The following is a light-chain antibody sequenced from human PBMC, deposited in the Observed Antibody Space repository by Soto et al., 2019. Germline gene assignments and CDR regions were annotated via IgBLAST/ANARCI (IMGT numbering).Light chain of an antibody. CDR3: QQRSDWPRT. CDR2: DAS. Sequence: EIVLTQSPATLSLSPGERGTLSCRASQSVSSYLAWYQQKPGQAPRLLMYDASNRAIGIPARFSGSGSGTDFTLTISSLEPEDFAVYYCQQRSDWPRTFGQGTKVEIK. CDR1: QSVSSY. V-gene: IGKV3-11*01. J-gene: IGKJ1*01.